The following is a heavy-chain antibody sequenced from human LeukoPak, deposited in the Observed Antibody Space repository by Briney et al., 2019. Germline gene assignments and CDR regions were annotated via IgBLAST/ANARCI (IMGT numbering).Heavy chain of an antibody. V-gene: IGHV4-38-2*02. J-gene: IGHJ4*02. CDR1: GGSISSGYY. Sequence: SETLSLTCTVSGGSISSGYYWGWIRQPPGEGLEWIGSIYHSGSTYYNPSLKSRVTISVDTSKNQFSLKLSSVTAADTAVYYCARVTHYYGSGSYPYWGQGTLVTVSS. D-gene: IGHD3-10*01. CDR3: ARVTHYYGSGSYPY. CDR2: IYHSGST.